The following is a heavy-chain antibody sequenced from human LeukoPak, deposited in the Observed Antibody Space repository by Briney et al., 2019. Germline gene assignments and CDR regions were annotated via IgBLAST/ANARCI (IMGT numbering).Heavy chain of an antibody. Sequence: SETLSLTCAVYGGSFSGYYWGWIRQPPGKGLEWIGSIYYSGSTYYNPSLKSRVTISVDTSKNQFSLKLSSVTAADTAVYYCARHRMAYCSSTSCSATYGMDVWGQGTTVTVSS. CDR1: GGSFSGYY. CDR2: IYYSGST. J-gene: IGHJ6*02. V-gene: IGHV4-39*01. D-gene: IGHD2-2*01. CDR3: ARHRMAYCSSTSCSATYGMDV.